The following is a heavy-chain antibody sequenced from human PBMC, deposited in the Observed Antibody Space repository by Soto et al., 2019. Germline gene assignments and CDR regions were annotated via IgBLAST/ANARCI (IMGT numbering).Heavy chain of an antibody. CDR2: IYYSGST. D-gene: IGHD6-13*01. CDR3: ARQRQLDSSSWYLTNWFDP. Sequence: PSETLSLTCTVSGGSISSYYWSWIRQPPGKGLEWIGYIYYSGSTNYNPSLKSRVTISVDTSKNQFSLKLSSVTAADTAVYYCARQRQLDSSSWYLTNWFDPWGQGTLVTVS. J-gene: IGHJ5*02. CDR1: GGSISSYY. V-gene: IGHV4-59*08.